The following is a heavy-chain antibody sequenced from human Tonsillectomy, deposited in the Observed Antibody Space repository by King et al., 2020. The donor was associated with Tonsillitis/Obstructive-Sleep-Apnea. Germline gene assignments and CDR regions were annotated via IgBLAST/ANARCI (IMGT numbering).Heavy chain of an antibody. Sequence: VQLQESGGGVVQPGRSLRLSCAASGFTFSSNGMHWVRQAPGKGLEWVAIIWYDGSNKYYADSVKGRFTISRDNSKNTLYLQMNSLRAEDTAVYYWSRGKRTYYGLDVWGQGTTVTVSS. J-gene: IGHJ6*02. V-gene: IGHV3-33*01. CDR3: SRGKRTYYGLDV. D-gene: IGHD1-1*01. CDR1: GFTFSSNG. CDR2: IWYDGSNK.